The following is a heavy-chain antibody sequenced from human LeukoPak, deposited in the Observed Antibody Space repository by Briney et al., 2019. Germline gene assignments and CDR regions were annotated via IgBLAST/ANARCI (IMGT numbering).Heavy chain of an antibody. Sequence: SVKGRFTISRDNSKNTLYLQMNSLRAEDTAVYYCAKGRQINYYDSSGYGYYFDYWGQGTLVTVSS. D-gene: IGHD3-22*01. J-gene: IGHJ4*02. V-gene: IGHV3-23*01. CDR3: AKGRQINYYDSSGYGYYFDY.